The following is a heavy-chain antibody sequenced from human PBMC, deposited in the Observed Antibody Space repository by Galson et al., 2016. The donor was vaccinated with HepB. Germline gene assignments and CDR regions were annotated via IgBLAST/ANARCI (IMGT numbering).Heavy chain of an antibody. CDR2: NFYSGNT. D-gene: IGHD2-21*02. CDR3: ARRGGRVETREY. V-gene: IGHV4-4*02. J-gene: IGHJ4*02. Sequence: LSLTCDVSGLTLSTANWWTWVRQPPGRGLEWIGQNFYSGNTNYNPSFKSRVTISTDQSKHQFSLTLASLTVADPAVYYCARRGGRVETREYWGQGILVIVSS. CDR1: GLTLSTANW.